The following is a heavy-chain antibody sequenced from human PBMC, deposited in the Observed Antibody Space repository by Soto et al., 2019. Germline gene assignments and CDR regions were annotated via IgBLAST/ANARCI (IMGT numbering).Heavy chain of an antibody. Sequence: PGESLKISCKGSGYTFTNYWIGWVRQMPGKGLEGMGLIYPGDSDTKYNPSFQGQVIISADKSITTTYLQWSSLKASDTAIYYCAASLFYYGMDVWGQGTTVTVSS. CDR2: IYPGDSDT. CDR3: AASLFYYGMDV. CDR1: GYTFTNYW. V-gene: IGHV5-51*01. J-gene: IGHJ6*02.